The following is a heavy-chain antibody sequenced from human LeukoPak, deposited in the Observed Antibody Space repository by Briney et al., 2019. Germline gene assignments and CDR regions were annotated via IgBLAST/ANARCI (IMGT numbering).Heavy chain of an antibody. V-gene: IGHV3-30-3*01. J-gene: IGHJ6*02. CDR1: GFTFSSYA. CDR2: ISYDGSNK. D-gene: IGHD3-10*01. Sequence: GGSLRLSCAASGFTFSSYAMHWVRQAPGKGLEWVAVISYDGSNKYYADSVKGRFTISRDNSKNTLYLQMNSLRAEDTAVYYCARDHHPPNYYGSGSLYYYYGMDVWGQGTTVTVSS. CDR3: ARDHHPPNYYGSGSLYYYYGMDV.